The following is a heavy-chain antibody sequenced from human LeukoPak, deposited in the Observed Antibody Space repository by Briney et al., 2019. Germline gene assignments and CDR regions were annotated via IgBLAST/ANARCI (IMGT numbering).Heavy chain of an antibody. CDR2: IIPIFGTA. V-gene: IGHV1-69*06. CDR3: ARYLIYCSSTSCTRGNFDY. J-gene: IGHJ4*02. D-gene: IGHD2-2*01. Sequence: SVKVSCKASGGTFSSYAISWVRQAPGQGLEWMGGIIPIFGTANYVQKFQGRVTITADKSTSTAYMELSSLRSEDTAVYYCARYLIYCSSTSCTRGNFDYWGQGTLVTVSS. CDR1: GGTFSSYA.